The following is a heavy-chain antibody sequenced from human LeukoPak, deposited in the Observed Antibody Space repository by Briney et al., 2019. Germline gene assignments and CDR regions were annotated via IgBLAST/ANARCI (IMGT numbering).Heavy chain of an antibody. D-gene: IGHD4-23*01. Sequence: SVKVSCKASGGTFSSYAISWVRQAPGQGLEWMGGIIPIFGTANYAQKFQGRVTITEDESTSTAYMELSSLRSEDTAVYYCARATTVVTLLFDYWGQGTLVTVSS. J-gene: IGHJ4*02. CDR3: ARATTVVTLLFDY. CDR1: GGTFSSYA. V-gene: IGHV1-69*13. CDR2: IIPIFGTA.